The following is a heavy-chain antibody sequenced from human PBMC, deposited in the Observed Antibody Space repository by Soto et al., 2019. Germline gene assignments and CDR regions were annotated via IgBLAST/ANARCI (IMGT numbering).Heavy chain of an antibody. CDR3: ASDSDRWGEGWFAP. V-gene: IGHV1-18*01. J-gene: IGHJ5*02. CDR2: ISDFDGHV. Sequence: QVQLVQSGAEMKKPGASVKVSCKASGYTFTNYGISWVRQAPGQGLEWMGWISDFDGHVNYAQKFQGRVTLSIDTATSTAYMELRSLTAEDAAIYYCASDSDRWGEGWFAPWGQGTVVTVSS. CDR1: GYTFTNYG. D-gene: IGHD3-16*01.